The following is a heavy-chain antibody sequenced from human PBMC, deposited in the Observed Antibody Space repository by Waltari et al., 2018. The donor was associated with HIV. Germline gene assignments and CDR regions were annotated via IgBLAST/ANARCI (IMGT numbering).Heavy chain of an antibody. CDR1: GFSLTPSGLC. D-gene: IGHD3-10*01. V-gene: IGHV2-70*01. J-gene: IGHJ3*01. Sequence: QVTLTESGPALLNATQTLTLPCNVSGFSLTPSGLCVSWIRQLPGKALEWLAFIDWEDNKFFSPSLKTRLTISKDSFRNQVVLTMTNMDPVDTGSYFCARTKYYASGTYYNGAFDVWGQGTMVTVSS. CDR3: ARTKYYASGTYYNGAFDV. CDR2: IDWEDNK.